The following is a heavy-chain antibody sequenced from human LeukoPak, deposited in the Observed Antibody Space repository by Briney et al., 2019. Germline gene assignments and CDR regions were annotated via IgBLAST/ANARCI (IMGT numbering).Heavy chain of an antibody. V-gene: IGHV3-23*01. CDR3: AKVWEWFGELYSYYFDY. D-gene: IGHD3-10*01. J-gene: IGHJ4*02. CDR2: ISGSGGST. Sequence: GGTLRLSCAASGFTFSSYGMSWVRQAPGKGLEWVSAISGSGGSTYYADPVKGRFTISRDNSKNTLYLQMNSLRAEDTAVYYCAKVWEWFGELYSYYFDYWGQGTLVTVSS. CDR1: GFTFSSYG.